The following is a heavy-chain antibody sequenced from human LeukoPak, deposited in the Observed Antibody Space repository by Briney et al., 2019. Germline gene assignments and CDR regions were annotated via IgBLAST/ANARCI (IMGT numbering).Heavy chain of an antibody. CDR2: IYAGGST. CDR1: GFSVSNNF. J-gene: IGHJ4*02. CDR3: ARGTWNDGRVFDS. D-gene: IGHD1-1*01. V-gene: IGHV3-53*01. Sequence: PGGSLRLSCAASGFSVSNNFMSWVRQAPGKGLEWVSVIYAGGSTYYADSVKGRFTITRDISKNTVSLQMNSLRAEDTAVYYCARGTWNDGRVFDSWGQGTLVTVSS.